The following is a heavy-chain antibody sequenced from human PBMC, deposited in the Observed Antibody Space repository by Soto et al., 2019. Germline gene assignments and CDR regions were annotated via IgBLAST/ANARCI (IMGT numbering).Heavy chain of an antibody. J-gene: IGHJ5*02. Sequence: QLQLQESGPGLVKPSETLSLTCTVSGGSISSSSFHWGWIRQPPGKGLEWIGSIYYSGSTYYSPSLKSQVTISVDTSKNQFSLKLSSVTAADTAEYYCARRERAAGTDWWFDPWGQGTLVTVSS. CDR1: GGSISSSSFH. CDR2: IYYSGST. CDR3: ARRERAAGTDWWFDP. D-gene: IGHD6-13*01. V-gene: IGHV4-39*01.